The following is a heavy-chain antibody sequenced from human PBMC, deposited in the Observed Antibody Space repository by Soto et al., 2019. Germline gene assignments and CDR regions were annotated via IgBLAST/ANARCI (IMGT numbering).Heavy chain of an antibody. CDR3: ARIFWSGYYGFGSTSPFDY. V-gene: IGHV1-69*06. D-gene: IGHD3-3*01. J-gene: IGHJ4*02. CDR2: IIPIFGTA. CDR1: GGPFSSYA. Sequence: GASVKVSCKASGGPFSSYAISWVRQAPGQGLEWMGGIIPIFGTANYAQKFQGRVTITADKSTSTAYMELSSLRSEDTAVYYCARIFWSGYYGFGSTSPFDYWGQGTLVTVSS.